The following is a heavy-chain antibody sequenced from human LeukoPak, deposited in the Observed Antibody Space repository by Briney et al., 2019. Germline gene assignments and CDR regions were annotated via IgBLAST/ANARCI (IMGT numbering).Heavy chain of an antibody. CDR3: TLLAVASDFDY. CDR2: IASSGTTK. Sequence: PGGSLRLSCAVSSFTFSVYEMNWVRQAPGKGLEWVSNIASSGTTKYYADSVRGRFSISRDNAKSSLYLQMNSLRVEDTAVYYCTLLAVASDFDYWGQGALVTVSS. J-gene: IGHJ4*02. D-gene: IGHD6-19*01. CDR1: SFTFSVYE. V-gene: IGHV3-48*03.